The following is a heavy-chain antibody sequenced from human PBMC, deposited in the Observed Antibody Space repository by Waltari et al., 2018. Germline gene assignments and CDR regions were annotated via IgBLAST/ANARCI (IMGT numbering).Heavy chain of an antibody. D-gene: IGHD6-6*01. CDR2: MNPNSGNT. J-gene: IGHJ5*02. CDR3: ARAPKKYSSSGRYWFDP. V-gene: IGHV1-8*03. Sequence: QVQLVQSGAEVKKHGASVKVSCKASGYTFTSYDINRVRPATGQGLEWMGWMNPNSGNTGYAQKFQGRVTITRNTSISTAYMELSSLRSEDTAVYYCARAPKKYSSSGRYWFDPWGQGTLVTVSS. CDR1: GYTFTSYD.